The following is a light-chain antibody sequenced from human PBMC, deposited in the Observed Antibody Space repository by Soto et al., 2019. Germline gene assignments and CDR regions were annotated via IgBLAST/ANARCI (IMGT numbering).Light chain of an antibody. Sequence: EIVMTQSPVTLSVSPGERVTLSCRASQSVSSNLAWYQQKPGQAPSLLIYGASNRATGIPDRLSGSGSGTDFTLTIRRLEPEDFAVYYCQQYGSSGTFGQGTKVDIK. CDR2: GAS. V-gene: IGKV3-20*01. J-gene: IGKJ1*01. CDR3: QQYGSSGT. CDR1: QSVSSN.